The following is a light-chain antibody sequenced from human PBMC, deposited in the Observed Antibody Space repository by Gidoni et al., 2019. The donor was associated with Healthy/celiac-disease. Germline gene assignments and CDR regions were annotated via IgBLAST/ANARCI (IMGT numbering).Light chain of an antibody. V-gene: IGKV3-20*01. CDR2: GAS. CDR1: QSVSSSY. CDR3: QQYGSSRT. J-gene: IGKJ1*01. Sequence: EIVLTQSPGTLSLSPGERATLSCRASQSVSSSYLDWYQQKPGQAPRLLIYGASSRATGIPDRFRVSGSGTDFTLTISRLEPEDFAVYYCQQYGSSRTFGQGTKVEIK.